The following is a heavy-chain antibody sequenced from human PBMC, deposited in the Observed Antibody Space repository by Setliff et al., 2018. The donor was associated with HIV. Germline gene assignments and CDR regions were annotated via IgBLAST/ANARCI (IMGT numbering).Heavy chain of an antibody. CDR2: INSDGRST. D-gene: IGHD3-3*01. Sequence: GGSLRLSCAASGFTFSSYWMHWVRQAPGKGLVWVSRINSDGRSTSYADSVKGRFTISRDNDKNTLYLRMNSLRAEDTAEYYCARGPLLLEWLLTYWGQGTPVTSPQ. J-gene: IGHJ4*02. V-gene: IGHV3-74*01. CDR3: ARGPLLLEWLLTY. CDR1: GFTFSSYW.